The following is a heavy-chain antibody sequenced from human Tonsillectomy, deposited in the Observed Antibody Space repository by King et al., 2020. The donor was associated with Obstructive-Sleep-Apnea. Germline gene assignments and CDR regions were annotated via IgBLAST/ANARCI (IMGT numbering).Heavy chain of an antibody. CDR1: GFSFSSYA. Sequence: VQLVESGGGLVQPGGSLRLSCAASGFSFSSYAMSWVRQAPGKGLEWVSAISGGGGSTYYADSVKGRFTISRDNSKNTLYLQMNSLRAEDTAVYYCAKVVHGYSYAEIDYWGQGTLVTVSS. CDR3: AKVVHGYSYAEIDY. D-gene: IGHD5-18*01. J-gene: IGHJ4*02. V-gene: IGHV3-23*04. CDR2: ISGGGGST.